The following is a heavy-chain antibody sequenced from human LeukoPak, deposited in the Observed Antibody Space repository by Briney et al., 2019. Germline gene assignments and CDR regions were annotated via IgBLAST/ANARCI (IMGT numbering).Heavy chain of an antibody. V-gene: IGHV1-24*01. CDR3: ATGDPSSSWYDP. CDR2: FDPEDGET. Sequence: ASVKVSCKVSGYTLTELPMHWVRQAPGKGLEWMGGFDPEDGETTYAQKFQGRVTMTEDTSTDTAYMELGSLRSEDTAVYYCATGDPSSSWYDPWGQGTLVTVSS. J-gene: IGHJ5*02. CDR1: GYTLTELP. D-gene: IGHD6-13*01.